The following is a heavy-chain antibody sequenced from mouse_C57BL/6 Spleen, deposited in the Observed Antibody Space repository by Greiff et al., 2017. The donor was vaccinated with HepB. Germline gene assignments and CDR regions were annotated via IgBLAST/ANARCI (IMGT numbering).Heavy chain of an antibody. V-gene: IGHV5-16*01. D-gene: IGHD1-1*01. J-gene: IGHJ4*01. CDR2: INYDGSST. CDR1: GFTFSDYY. CDR3: ARDGYYYGSSYYYAMDY. Sequence: EVKVVESEGGLVQPGSSMKLSCTASGFTFSDYYMAWVRQVPEKGLEWVANINYDGSSTYYLDSLKSRFIISRDNAKNILYLQMSSLKSEDTATYYCARDGYYYGSSYYYAMDYWGQGTSVTVSS.